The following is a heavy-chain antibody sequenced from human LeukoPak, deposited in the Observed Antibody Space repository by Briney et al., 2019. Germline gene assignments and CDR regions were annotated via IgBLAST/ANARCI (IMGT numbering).Heavy chain of an antibody. V-gene: IGHV3-23*01. CDR1: GFTFSSYA. Sequence: GASLRLSCAASGFTFSSYAMSWVRQAPGQGLEWVSAISGSGGSTYYADSVKGRFTISRDNSKNTLYLQMNSLRAEDTAVYYCAKDRRSYSYFPDYWGQGTLVTVSS. J-gene: IGHJ4*02. CDR3: AKDRRSYSYFPDY. CDR2: ISGSGGST. D-gene: IGHD1-26*01.